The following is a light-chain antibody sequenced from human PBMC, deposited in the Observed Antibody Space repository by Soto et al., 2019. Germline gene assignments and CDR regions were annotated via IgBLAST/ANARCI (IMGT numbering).Light chain of an antibody. CDR3: QQYTNFPLT. Sequence: DIQMTQSPSTLSASVGDRVTITCRASQSISSWLAWYQQKPGKAPKLLIHEASRLESGVPSRFSGSESGTEFTLTISRLHAEDFATYYCQQYTNFPLTFGGGTKVEIK. V-gene: IGKV1-5*01. J-gene: IGKJ4*01. CDR1: QSISSW. CDR2: EAS.